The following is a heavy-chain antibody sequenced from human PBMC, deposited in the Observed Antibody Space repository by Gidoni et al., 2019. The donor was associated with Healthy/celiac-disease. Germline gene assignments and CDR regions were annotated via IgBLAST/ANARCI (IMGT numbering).Heavy chain of an antibody. CDR1: GFPFSSYG. V-gene: IGHV3-30*18. CDR3: AKAGGDSPYGMDV. D-gene: IGHD4-17*01. Sequence: QVQLVESGGGVVQPGRSLRLSCAASGFPFSSYGMHWVRQAPGKGLEWVAVISYDGSNKYYADSVKGRFTISRDNSKNTLYLQMNSLRAEDTAVYYCAKAGGDSPYGMDVWGQGTTVTVSS. J-gene: IGHJ6*02. CDR2: ISYDGSNK.